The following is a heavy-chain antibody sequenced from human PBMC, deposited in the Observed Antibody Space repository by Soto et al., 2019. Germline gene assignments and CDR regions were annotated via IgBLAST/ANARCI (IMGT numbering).Heavy chain of an antibody. J-gene: IGHJ5*02. Sequence: SETLSLTCTVSGGSISSSSYYWGWIRQPPGKGLEWIGSIYYSGSTNYNPSLKSRVTISVDTSKNQFSLKLSSVTAADTAVYYCARDRLMAVAGTSGYWFDPWGQGTLVTVSS. CDR1: GGSISSSSYY. D-gene: IGHD6-19*01. CDR2: IYYSGST. V-gene: IGHV4-39*07. CDR3: ARDRLMAVAGTSGYWFDP.